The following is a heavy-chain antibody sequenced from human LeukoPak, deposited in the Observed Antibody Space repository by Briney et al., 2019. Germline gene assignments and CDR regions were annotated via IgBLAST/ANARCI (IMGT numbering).Heavy chain of an antibody. V-gene: IGHV4-34*01. D-gene: IGHD3-22*01. CDR2: INHSGST. CDR3: ARGMIVVVTSTAGFDY. CDR1: GGSFSGYY. Sequence: SETLSLTCAVYGGSFSGYYWSWIRQPPGKGLEWIGEINHSGSTNYNPSLKSRVTISVDTSENQFSLKLSSVTAADTAVYYCARGMIVVVTSTAGFDYWGQGTLVTVSS. J-gene: IGHJ4*02.